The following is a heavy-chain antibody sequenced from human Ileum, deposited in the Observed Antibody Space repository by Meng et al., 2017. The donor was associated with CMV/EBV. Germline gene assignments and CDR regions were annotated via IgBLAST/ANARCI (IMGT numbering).Heavy chain of an antibody. Sequence: SETLSLTCTVSGGSISSSSYYWGWIRQPPGKGLEWIGSIYYSGSTYYNPSLKSRVTISVDTSKNQFSLKLSSVTAADTAVYYCAREVRRDCSSTSCSRWVYGMDVWGQGTMVTVSS. J-gene: IGHJ6*02. CDR3: AREVRRDCSSTSCSRWVYGMDV. CDR2: IYYSGST. V-gene: IGHV4-39*07. D-gene: IGHD2-2*01. CDR1: GGSISSSSYY.